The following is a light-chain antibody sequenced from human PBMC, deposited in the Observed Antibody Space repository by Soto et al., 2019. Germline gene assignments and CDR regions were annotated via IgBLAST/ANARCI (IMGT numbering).Light chain of an antibody. J-gene: IGKJ1*01. V-gene: IGKV3-15*01. CDR3: QQFNNWPLT. Sequence: EIAMTQSPATLSVSPGERATLSCRASQSVSSKLAWYQQKPGQAPRLLIYDASTMATGIPARFSGSGSGTEFTLTISSLQSEDFAVYYCQQFNNWPLTLGQGTKGQSK. CDR1: QSVSSK. CDR2: DAS.